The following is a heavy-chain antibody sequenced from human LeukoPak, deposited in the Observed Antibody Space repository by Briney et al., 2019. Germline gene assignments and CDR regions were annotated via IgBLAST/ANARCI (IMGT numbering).Heavy chain of an antibody. CDR2: INPDGSEE. J-gene: IGHJ4*02. CDR3: ARAMSTFGGVRNYFDS. D-gene: IGHD3-16*01. CDR1: GFTFSSYS. V-gene: IGHV3-7*04. Sequence: PGGSLRLSCAASGFTFSSYSMNWVRQAPGKGLEWVGNINPDGSEENYVDSVRGRFTISRDNAKNSLYLQMNSLRAEDTAVYYCARAMSTFGGVRNYFDSWGQGTLVTVSS.